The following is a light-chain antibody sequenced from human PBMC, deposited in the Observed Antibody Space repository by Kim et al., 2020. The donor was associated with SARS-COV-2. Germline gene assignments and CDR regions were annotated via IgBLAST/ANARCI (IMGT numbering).Light chain of an antibody. V-gene: IGLV1-44*01. J-gene: IGLJ2*01. CDR3: AVWDDSVTAVV. Sequence: QSVLTQPPLASGTPGQRVTISCSGGSSNIGNNFVDWYQQLPGAAPKLLIYSYIQRPSGIPDRFSGSKSGTSASLTISGVQSEDEADYYCAVWDDSVTAVVLGGGTKRT. CDR1: SSNIGNNF. CDR2: SYI.